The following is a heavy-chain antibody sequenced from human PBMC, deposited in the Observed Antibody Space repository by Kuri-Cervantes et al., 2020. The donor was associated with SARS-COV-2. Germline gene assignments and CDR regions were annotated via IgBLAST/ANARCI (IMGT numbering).Heavy chain of an antibody. D-gene: IGHD6-19*01. CDR3: AKQYSSGWWGDY. V-gene: IGHV3-23*01. Sequence: GESLKISCAASGFTFSSYAMSWVRQAPGKGLEWVSAISGSGGSTYYADSVKGRFTISRDNSKNTLYLQMNSLRAEDTAVYYCAKQYSSGWWGDYWGQGTLVTVSS. CDR1: GFTFSSYA. CDR2: ISGSGGST. J-gene: IGHJ4*02.